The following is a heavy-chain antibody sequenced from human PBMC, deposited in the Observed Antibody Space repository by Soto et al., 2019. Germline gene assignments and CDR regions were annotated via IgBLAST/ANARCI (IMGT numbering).Heavy chain of an antibody. V-gene: IGHV4-39*01. CDR2: IYYSGST. J-gene: IGHJ4*02. D-gene: IGHD6-13*01. CDR3: ARLRTSAGDYFDY. CDR1: GGSISSSSYY. Sequence: LSLTCTVSGGSISSSSYYWGWIRQPPGKGLEWIGSIYYSGSTYYNPSLKSRVTISVDTSKNQFSLKLSSVTAADTAVYYCARLRTSAGDYFDYWGQGTLVTVSS.